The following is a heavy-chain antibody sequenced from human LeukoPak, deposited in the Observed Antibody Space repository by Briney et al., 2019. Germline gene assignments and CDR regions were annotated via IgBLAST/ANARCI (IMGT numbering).Heavy chain of an antibody. V-gene: IGHV3-7*01. D-gene: IGHD3-10*01. J-gene: IGHJ4*02. CDR3: ARIGGSGTYWDY. Sequence: GGSLRLSCAASGFTFSDYWMSWVRRAPGKGLEWVANIKYHGSDEHYVDSVRGRFTISRDNAKNSLFLQMNSLRAEDTAVYYCARIGGSGTYWDYWGQGTLVTVSS. CDR1: GFTFSDYW. CDR2: IKYHGSDE.